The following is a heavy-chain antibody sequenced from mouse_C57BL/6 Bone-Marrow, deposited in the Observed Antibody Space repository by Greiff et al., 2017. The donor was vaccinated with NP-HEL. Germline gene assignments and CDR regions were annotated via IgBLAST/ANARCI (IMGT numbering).Heavy chain of an antibody. V-gene: IGHV5-4*01. CDR3: ARGSDSSGYYYAMDY. CDR2: ISDGGSYT. J-gene: IGHJ4*01. D-gene: IGHD3-2*02. Sequence: EVQVVESGGGLVKPGGSLKLSCAASGFTFSSYAMSWVRQTPEKRLEWVATISDGGSYTYYPDNVKGRFTISRDNAKNNLYLQMSHLKSEDTAMYYCARGSDSSGYYYAMDYWGQGTSVTVSS. CDR1: GFTFSSYA.